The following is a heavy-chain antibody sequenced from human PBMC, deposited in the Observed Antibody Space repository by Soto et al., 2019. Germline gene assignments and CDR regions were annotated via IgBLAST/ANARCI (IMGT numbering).Heavy chain of an antibody. J-gene: IGHJ4*02. CDR3: ARHPVLRYFAPFDY. D-gene: IGHD3-9*01. V-gene: IGHV3-23*01. CDR1: GFTFRGYA. Sequence: HPGGSLRLSCVASGFTFRGYAMSWVRQAPGKGLEWVSTLSGSGGATYSADSVKGRFTISRDNSNNTLYLQMNSLRAEDTAIYYCARHPVLRYFAPFDYWGQGTLVTVSS. CDR2: LSGSGGAT.